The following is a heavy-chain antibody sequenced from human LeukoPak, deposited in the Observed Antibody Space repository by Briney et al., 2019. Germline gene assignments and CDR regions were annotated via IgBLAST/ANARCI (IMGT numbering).Heavy chain of an antibody. D-gene: IGHD6-13*01. Sequence: SETLSLTCTVSGGSISSYYWSWIRQPPGKGLEWIGYIYYSGSTYYNPSLKSRVTISVDTSKNQFSLRLSSVTAADTAVYYCASIAAAATYYYYGMDVWGQGTTVTVSS. V-gene: IGHV4-59*08. J-gene: IGHJ6*02. CDR1: GGSISSYY. CDR2: IYYSGST. CDR3: ASIAAAATYYYYGMDV.